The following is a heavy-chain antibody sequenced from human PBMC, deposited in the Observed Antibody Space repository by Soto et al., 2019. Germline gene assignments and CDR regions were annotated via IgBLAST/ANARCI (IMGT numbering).Heavy chain of an antibody. V-gene: IGHV3-23*01. CDR3: AKVFYYYDSSGYYYFDY. CDR2: ISGSGSTI. J-gene: IGHJ4*02. D-gene: IGHD3-22*01. Sequence: LRLSCAASGFTFSSYAVSWVRQAPGKGPEWISSISGSGSTIYYADSVKGRFTISRDNSKNTLYLQMSSLRAEDTAVYYCAKVFYYYDSSGYYYFDYWGQGTLVTVS. CDR1: GFTFSSYA.